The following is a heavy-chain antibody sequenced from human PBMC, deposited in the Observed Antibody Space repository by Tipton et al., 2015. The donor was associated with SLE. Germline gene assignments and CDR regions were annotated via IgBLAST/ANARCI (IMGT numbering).Heavy chain of an antibody. D-gene: IGHD1-26*01. CDR2: ISYDGSNK. CDR3: ANGGYTKGHY. V-gene: IGHV3-30-3*01. J-gene: IGHJ4*02. CDR1: GFTFSSYA. Sequence: RSLRLSCAASGFTFSSYAMHWVRQAPGKGLEWVAVISYDGSNKYYADSVKGRFTISRDNSKNTLYLQMNSLRAEDTAVYYCANGGYTKGHYWGQGTLVTVSS.